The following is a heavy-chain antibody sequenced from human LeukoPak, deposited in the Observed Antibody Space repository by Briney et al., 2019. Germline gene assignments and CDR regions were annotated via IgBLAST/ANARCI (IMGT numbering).Heavy chain of an antibody. Sequence: SETLSLTCAVYGGSFSGYFWSWIRQPPGKGLEWIGEINYSGSTNYNPSLKSRVTISVDTSKNQLSLKLSSVTAADTAVYYCARGEPRFNIVVVTVISLRGWFDPWGQGTLVTVPS. CDR3: ARGEPRFNIVVVTVISLRGWFDP. J-gene: IGHJ5*02. CDR1: GGSFSGYF. CDR2: INYSGST. V-gene: IGHV4-34*01. D-gene: IGHD2-21*02.